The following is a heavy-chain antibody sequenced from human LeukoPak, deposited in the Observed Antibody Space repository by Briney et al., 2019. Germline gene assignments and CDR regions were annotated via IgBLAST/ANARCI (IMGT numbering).Heavy chain of an antibody. CDR1: GYTFTSYG. CDR3: ARGLVVPAAMGWFDP. D-gene: IGHD2-2*01. CDR2: ISAYNGNT. J-gene: IGHJ5*02. Sequence: GASVKVSCKASGYTFTSYGISWVRQAPGQGLEWMGWISAYNGNTNYAQKLQGRVTMTTDTSTSTAYMELRSLRSDDTAVYYCARGLVVPAAMGWFDPWGQGTLVTVSS. V-gene: IGHV1-18*01.